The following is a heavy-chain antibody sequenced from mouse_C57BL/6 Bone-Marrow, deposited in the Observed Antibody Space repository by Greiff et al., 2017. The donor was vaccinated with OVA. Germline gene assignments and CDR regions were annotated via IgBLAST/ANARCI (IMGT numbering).Heavy chain of an antibody. V-gene: IGHV1-64*01. Sequence: QVQLQQPGAELVKPGASVKLSCKASGYTFTSYWMHWVKQRPGQGLEWIGMIHPNSGSTNYNEKFKSKATLTVDKSSSTAYMKLSSLTSEDSAVYYCARDYGSSYYWYFDVWGTGTTVTVSS. D-gene: IGHD1-1*01. CDR3: ARDYGSSYYWYFDV. CDR1: GYTFTSYW. CDR2: IHPNSGST. J-gene: IGHJ1*03.